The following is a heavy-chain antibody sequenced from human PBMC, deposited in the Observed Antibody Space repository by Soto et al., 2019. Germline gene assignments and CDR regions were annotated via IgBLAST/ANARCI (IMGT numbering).Heavy chain of an antibody. J-gene: IGHJ6*03. D-gene: IGHD3-3*01. V-gene: IGHV3-23*01. Sequence: EVQLLESGGGLVQPGGSLRVSCAASGFTFSVYAMGWVRQAPGKGLEWVSGISGSGTSTYYADSVKGRFIISRDNSKDTLHLQMDSLRAEDTAVYFCAKEQNYDFWSGYSRYMDVWGKGTTVTVSS. CDR2: ISGSGTST. CDR3: AKEQNYDFWSGYSRYMDV. CDR1: GFTFSVYA.